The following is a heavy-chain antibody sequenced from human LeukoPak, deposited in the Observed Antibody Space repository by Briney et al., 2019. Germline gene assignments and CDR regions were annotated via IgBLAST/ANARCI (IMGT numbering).Heavy chain of an antibody. CDR2: IYYSGST. CDR1: GGSVSSGSYY. J-gene: IGHJ3*02. D-gene: IGHD3-22*01. Sequence: SETLSLTCTVSGGSVSSGSYYWSWIRQPPGKGLGWIGYIYYSGSTNYNPSLKSRVTISVDTSKNQFSPKLSSVTAADTAVYYCARGGEAYYYDSSGYYGAFDIWGQGTMVTVSS. CDR3: ARGGEAYYYDSSGYYGAFDI. V-gene: IGHV4-61*01.